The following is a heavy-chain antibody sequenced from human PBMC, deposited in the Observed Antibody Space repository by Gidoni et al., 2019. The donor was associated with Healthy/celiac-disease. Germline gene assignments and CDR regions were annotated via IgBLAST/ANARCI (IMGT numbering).Heavy chain of an antibody. CDR2: IDPGDSDT. CDR1: GYSFTTYW. V-gene: IGHV5-51*03. Sequence: EVQLVQSGAEVKKPGESLRISCKGSGYSFTTYWIGWVRQMPGKGLEWMGIIDPGDSDTRYSPSFQGQVTISVDKSINTAYLQWNSLRASDTALYYCARRGISLARRSVWFDPWGQGTLVTVSS. J-gene: IGHJ5*02. D-gene: IGHD6-13*01. CDR3: ARRGISLARRSVWFDP.